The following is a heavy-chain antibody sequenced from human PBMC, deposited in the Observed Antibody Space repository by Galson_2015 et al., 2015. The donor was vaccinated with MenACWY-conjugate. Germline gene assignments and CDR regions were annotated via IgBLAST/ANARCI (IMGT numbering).Heavy chain of an antibody. Sequence: RLSCAASGITFSSYAMSWVRQAPGKGPEWVSSISTTGGTTYYADSVKGRFTISRDNSKNTLYLQMNSLRAGDTAVYYCAQGAGSRWFDPWGQGTLVIVSS. V-gene: IGHV3-23*01. D-gene: IGHD3-10*01. CDR3: AQGAGSRWFDP. J-gene: IGHJ5*02. CDR1: GITFSSYA. CDR2: ISTTGGTT.